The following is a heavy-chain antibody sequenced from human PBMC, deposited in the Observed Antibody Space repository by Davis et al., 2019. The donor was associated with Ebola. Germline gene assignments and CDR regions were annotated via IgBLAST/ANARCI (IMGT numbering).Heavy chain of an antibody. J-gene: IGHJ4*02. CDR1: GGSFSGYY. Sequence: MPSETLSLTCAVYGGSFSGYYWNWIRQPPGKGLEWIGEINHSGSTNYNPSLKSRVTISVDTSKNQFSLKLRSVTAADTAVYYCASVGRYCSSTSCFARFDYWGQGNLVSVSS. CDR2: INHSGST. V-gene: IGHV4-34*01. CDR3: ASVGRYCSSTSCFARFDY. D-gene: IGHD2-2*01.